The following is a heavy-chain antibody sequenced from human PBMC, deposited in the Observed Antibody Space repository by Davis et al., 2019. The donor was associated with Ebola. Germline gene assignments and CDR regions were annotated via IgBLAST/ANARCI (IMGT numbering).Heavy chain of an antibody. CDR1: GYSFLNYW. CDR3: ARRDQNYYYGMDV. Sequence: GESLKISCQSSGYSFLNYWISWVRHMPGRGLEWIGRIDPSDSYTDYSPSFEGHVSISVDTSTNNAYLQWSSLQPSDTAMYYCARRDQNYYYGMDVWGQGTMVTVSS. J-gene: IGHJ6*02. V-gene: IGHV5-10-1*01. CDR2: IDPSDSYT.